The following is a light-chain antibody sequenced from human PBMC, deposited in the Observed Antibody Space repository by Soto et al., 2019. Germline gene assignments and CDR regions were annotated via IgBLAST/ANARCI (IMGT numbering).Light chain of an antibody. CDR3: QQYNNWTPT. CDR2: GAS. CDR1: QSVSSN. Sequence: IVVTKAPATVAVSLGARATLSCRASQSVSSNLAWYQQKPGQAPRLLIYGASTRATGIPARFSGSGSGTEFTLTISSLQCEEFAVYYSQQYNNWTPTFWEGTKVDI. V-gene: IGKV3-15*01. J-gene: IGKJ4*01.